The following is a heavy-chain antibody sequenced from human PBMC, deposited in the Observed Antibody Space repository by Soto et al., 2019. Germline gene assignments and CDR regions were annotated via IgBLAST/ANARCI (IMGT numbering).Heavy chain of an antibody. V-gene: IGHV3-30*18. Sequence: QVQLVESGGGVVQPGMSLTLSCAVSGFNFSNYGIHWVRQAPGKGLEWVAVISQNGVNKYYGESVQGRFTLSRDNSQNTLNLQMNNLRPEDTAVYYCAKVADSDFYYAYGMDVWGQGTTVTVSS. CDR2: ISQNGVNK. J-gene: IGHJ6*02. D-gene: IGHD4-4*01. CDR3: AKVADSDFYYAYGMDV. CDR1: GFNFSNYG.